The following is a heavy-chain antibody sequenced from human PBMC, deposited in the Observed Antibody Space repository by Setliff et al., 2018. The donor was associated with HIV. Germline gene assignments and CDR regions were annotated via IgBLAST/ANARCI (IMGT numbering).Heavy chain of an antibody. V-gene: IGHV3-74*01. D-gene: IGHD2-15*01. CDR2: VNNDGTDT. J-gene: IGHJ3*02. CDR1: GFTFNNYW. CDR3: ARGGFNHAFDI. Sequence: GGSLRLSCAASGFTFNNYWMNWVRQVPGKGLVWVSRVNNDGTDTIYADSVKGRFTISRDNAKSTVYLQMGSLSADDTAVYYCARGGFNHAFDIWGQGTMVTVS.